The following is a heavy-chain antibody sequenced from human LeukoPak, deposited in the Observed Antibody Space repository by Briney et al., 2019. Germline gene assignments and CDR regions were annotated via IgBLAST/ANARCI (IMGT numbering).Heavy chain of an antibody. Sequence: GGSLRLSCAASGSTFSGYAMRWVRQAPGKGLEWVSNITGSGGTTYYADSVKGRFTISRDNSKNTLFLQMNSLRAEDTALYYCAKDLRGMVVIDFDYWGQGTLVTVSS. CDR1: GSTFSGYA. CDR3: AKDLRGMVVIDFDY. CDR2: ITGSGGTT. J-gene: IGHJ4*02. D-gene: IGHD2-15*01. V-gene: IGHV3-23*01.